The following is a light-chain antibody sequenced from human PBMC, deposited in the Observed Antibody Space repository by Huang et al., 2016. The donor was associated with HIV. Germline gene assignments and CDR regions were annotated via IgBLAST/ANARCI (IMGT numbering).Light chain of an antibody. J-gene: IGKJ3*01. CDR3: QQRGNWPPFT. Sequence: EIVLTHSPATLSLSPGEKATLSCRASQTISNYLAWYQQKLGQPPRLLIYDASTRATGIPARFRGSGSGADFTLTISSLEPEDSAVYYCQQRGNWPPFTFGPGTKVDIK. V-gene: IGKV3-11*01. CDR1: QTISNY. CDR2: DAS.